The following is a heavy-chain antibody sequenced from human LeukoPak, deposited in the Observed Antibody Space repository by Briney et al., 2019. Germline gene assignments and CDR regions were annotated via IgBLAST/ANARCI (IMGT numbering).Heavy chain of an antibody. D-gene: IGHD3-22*01. CDR2: IYHSGST. CDR1: GGSISSSNW. Sequence: SETLSLTCAVSGGSISSSNWWSWVRQPPGKGLEWIGEIYHSGSTNYNPSLKSRVTISVDKSKNQFSLKLSSVTAADTAVYYCAKWAAMIVVVPNYYFDYWGQGTLVTVSS. J-gene: IGHJ4*02. CDR3: AKWAAMIVVVPNYYFDY. V-gene: IGHV4-4*02.